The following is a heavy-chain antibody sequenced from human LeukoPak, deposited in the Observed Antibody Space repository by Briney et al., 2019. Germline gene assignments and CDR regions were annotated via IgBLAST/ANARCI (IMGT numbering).Heavy chain of an antibody. CDR2: ISSSSSYI. Sequence: PGGTLRLSCAASGFTFSSYSMNWVRQAPGEGLAWVSSISSSSSYIYYADSVKGRFTISRDNAKNSLYLQMNSLRAEDTAVYYCARQKYYDILTATNYYFDYWGQGTLVTVSS. D-gene: IGHD3-9*01. V-gene: IGHV3-21*01. CDR1: GFTFSSYS. CDR3: ARQKYYDILTATNYYFDY. J-gene: IGHJ4*02.